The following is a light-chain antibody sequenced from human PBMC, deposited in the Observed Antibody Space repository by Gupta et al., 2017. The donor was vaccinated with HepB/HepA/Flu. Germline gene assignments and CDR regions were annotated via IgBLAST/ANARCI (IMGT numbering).Light chain of an antibody. CDR3: SSYTTRSTLV. J-gene: IGLJ2*01. CDR2: DVG. V-gene: IGLV2-14*03. CDR1: STDVGVYNY. Sequence: QSALTQPASVSGSPGQSITIFCTGTSTDVGVYNYVSWYQQHPGKAPKLMIYDVGNRPSGVSNRFSGSKSGNTASLTISGLQTEDEADYYCSSYTTRSTLVFGGGTKVTVL.